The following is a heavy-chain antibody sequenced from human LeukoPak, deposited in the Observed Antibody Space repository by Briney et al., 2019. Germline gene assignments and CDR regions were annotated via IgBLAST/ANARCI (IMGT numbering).Heavy chain of an antibody. J-gene: IGHJ4*02. CDR3: ARDGAYYYDSSGYAVDY. CDR1: GFTFSSYS. D-gene: IGHD3-22*01. Sequence: GGSLRLSCAASGFTFSSYSMNWVRQAPGKGLEWVSFISSSSSYIYYADSVKGRFTISRDNAKNSLYLQMNSLRAEDTAVYYCARDGAYYYDSSGYAVDYWGQGTLVTVSS. V-gene: IGHV3-21*01. CDR2: ISSSSSYI.